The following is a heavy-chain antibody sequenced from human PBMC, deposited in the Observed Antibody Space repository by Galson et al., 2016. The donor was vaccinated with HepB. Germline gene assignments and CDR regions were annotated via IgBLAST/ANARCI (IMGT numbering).Heavy chain of an antibody. V-gene: IGHV3-74*01. CDR2: VTSYGDT. D-gene: IGHD5-24*01. CDR1: GFTFSSYW. J-gene: IGHJ4*02. Sequence: SLRLSCAASGFTFSSYWMHWVRQPPGKGLVWVSHVTSYGDTAYADSVKGRFTISRDNAKNTVFLQMNSLRAKDTAVYYCARDGLATTPDDYWGQGTLVTVSS. CDR3: ARDGLATTPDDY.